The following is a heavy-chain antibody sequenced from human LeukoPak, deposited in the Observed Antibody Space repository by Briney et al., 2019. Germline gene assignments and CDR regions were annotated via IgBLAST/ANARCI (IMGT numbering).Heavy chain of an antibody. Sequence: SETLSLTCTVSGGSISSGSYYWSWIRQPAGKGLEWIGRIYTSGSTNYNLSLKSRVTISVDTSKNQFSLKLSSVTAADTAVYYCAREGNSIAAAVDYWGQGTLVTVSS. CDR3: AREGNSIAAAVDY. V-gene: IGHV4-61*02. CDR1: GGSISSGSYY. D-gene: IGHD6-13*01. J-gene: IGHJ4*02. CDR2: IYTSGST.